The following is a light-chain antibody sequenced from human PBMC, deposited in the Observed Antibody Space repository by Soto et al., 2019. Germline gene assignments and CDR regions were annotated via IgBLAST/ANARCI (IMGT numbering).Light chain of an antibody. CDR3: QTWGTGPVV. CDR2: LTSDGSH. CDR1: SGHSSYA. V-gene: IGLV4-69*01. J-gene: IGLJ2*01. Sequence: QLVLTQSPSASASLGASVKLTCTLSSGHSSYAIAWHQQQPEKGPRYLMKLTSDGSHSKGDGVPDRFSGSSSGAERYLTISSLQSEDEADYYCQTWGTGPVVFGGGTQLTVL.